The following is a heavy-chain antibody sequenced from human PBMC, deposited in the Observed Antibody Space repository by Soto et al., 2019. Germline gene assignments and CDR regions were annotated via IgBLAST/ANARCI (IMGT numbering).Heavy chain of an antibody. CDR1: GFTFSSYG. CDR2: ISYDGSNK. V-gene: IGHV3-30*18. CDR3: AKGPPSGWYVY. J-gene: IGHJ4*02. D-gene: IGHD6-19*01. Sequence: GGSLRLSCAASGFTFSSYGMHWVRQAPGKGLEWVAVISYDGSNKYYADSVKGRFTISRDNSKNTLYLQMNSLRAEDTAVYYCAKGPPSGWYVYWGQGTLVTVS.